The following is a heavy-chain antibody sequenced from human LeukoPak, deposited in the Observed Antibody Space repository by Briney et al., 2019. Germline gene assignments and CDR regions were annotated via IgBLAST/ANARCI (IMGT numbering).Heavy chain of an antibody. CDR3: TSGVQGSSWIVN. V-gene: IGHV3-74*01. CDR1: GFTVSSYW. D-gene: IGHD2-2*01. J-gene: IGHJ4*02. CDR2: VNIDGSSI. Sequence: PGGSLRLSCAASGFTVSSYWMHWVRQAPGKGLVWVSRVNIDGSSITYADSVKGRFTISRDNAKNTPDLQMNSLRAEDTAVYYCTSGVQGSSWIVNWGQGTLVTVSS.